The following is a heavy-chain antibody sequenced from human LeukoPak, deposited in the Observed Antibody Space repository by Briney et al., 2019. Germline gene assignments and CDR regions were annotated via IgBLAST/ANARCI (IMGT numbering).Heavy chain of an antibody. V-gene: IGHV4-34*01. CDR1: GGSFTDYY. Sequence: TLSLTCVVNGGSFTDYYWTWIRQAPGSGLEWVGDIDHRGSINYNPSLKSRVTISVDTSKNQFSLRLSSVTAADTAVYYCARGLVVVTMTSSIMDVWGQGTTVTVSS. D-gene: IGHD3-22*01. J-gene: IGHJ6*02. CDR2: IDHRGSI. CDR3: ARGLVVVTMTSSIMDV.